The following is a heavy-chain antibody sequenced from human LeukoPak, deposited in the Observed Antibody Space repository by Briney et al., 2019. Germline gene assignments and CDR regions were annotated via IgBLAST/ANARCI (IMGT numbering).Heavy chain of an antibody. CDR3: ARASSGSYAALDY. CDR2: IIPIFGIA. Sequence: ASVKVSCKTSGGTFSNYAIGWVRHAPGQGLEWMGGIIPIFGIANYAQKFQGRVTLSTDESTSTAYMELSSLRSEDTAVYYCARASSGSYAALDYWGQGTLVTVSS. V-gene: IGHV1-69*05. J-gene: IGHJ4*02. CDR1: GGTFSNYA. D-gene: IGHD1-26*01.